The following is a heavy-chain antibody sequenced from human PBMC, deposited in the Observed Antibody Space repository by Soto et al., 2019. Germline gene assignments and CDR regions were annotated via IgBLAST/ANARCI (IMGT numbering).Heavy chain of an antibody. CDR2: ISYDGSNK. V-gene: IGHV3-30*18. D-gene: IGHD3-10*01. Sequence: VGSLRLSCAASGFTFSSYGMHWVRQAPGKGLEWVAVISYDGSNKYYADSVKGRFTISRDNSKNTLYLQMNSLGAEDTAVYYCAKDTGFHYWGQGTLVTVSS. CDR1: GFTFSSYG. J-gene: IGHJ4*02. CDR3: AKDTGFHY.